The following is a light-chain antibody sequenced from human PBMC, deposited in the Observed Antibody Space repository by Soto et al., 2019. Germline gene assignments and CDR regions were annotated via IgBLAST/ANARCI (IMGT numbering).Light chain of an antibody. Sequence: EIVLTQSPGTLSLSPGDRATLSCRASQSLSSTYLAWYQQKAGQAPRLLIYGASSRATGIPDRFSGSGSGTDFTLTISRLEPEDFAVYYCQQYGSSGTFGQGTKVDIK. V-gene: IGKV3-20*01. J-gene: IGKJ1*01. CDR3: QQYGSSGT. CDR2: GAS. CDR1: QSLSSTY.